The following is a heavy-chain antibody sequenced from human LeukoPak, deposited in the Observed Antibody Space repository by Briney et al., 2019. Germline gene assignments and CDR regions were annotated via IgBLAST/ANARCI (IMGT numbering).Heavy chain of an antibody. J-gene: IGHJ6*02. CDR1: GGSISSYY. CDR2: IYYSGST. Sequence: PSETLSLTCTVSGGSISSYYWSWIRQPPGKGLEWIGYIYYSGSTNYNPSLKSRVTKSVDTSKNQFSLKLSSVTAADTAVYYCAWSQYYYGMDVWGQGTTVTVSS. CDR3: AWSQYYYGMDV. V-gene: IGHV4-59*01.